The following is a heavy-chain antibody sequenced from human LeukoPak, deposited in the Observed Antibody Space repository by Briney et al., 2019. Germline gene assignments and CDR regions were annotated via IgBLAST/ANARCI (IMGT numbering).Heavy chain of an antibody. CDR1: GYTFTSYD. D-gene: IGHD5-24*01. CDR3: ARTPRNGYIEGY. J-gene: IGHJ4*02. V-gene: IGHV1-8*01. Sequence: ASVKVSCKASGYTFTSYDINWVRQATGQGLEWMRWMNPNSGDTGYAQNFQGRVTMTRDTSISTAYMELSSLRSEDTAVYYCARTPRNGYIEGYWGQGTLVTVSS. CDR2: MNPNSGDT.